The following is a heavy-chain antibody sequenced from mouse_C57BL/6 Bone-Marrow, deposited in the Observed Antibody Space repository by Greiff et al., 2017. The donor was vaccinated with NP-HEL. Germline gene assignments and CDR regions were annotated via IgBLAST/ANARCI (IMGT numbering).Heavy chain of an antibody. CDR2: IYPGDGDT. CDR1: GYAFSSSW. Sequence: QVQLQQSGSELVKPGASVKISCKASGYAFSSSWMNWVKQRPGKGLEWIGRIYPGDGDTNYNGKFKGKATLTADKSSSTAYMQLSSLTSEDSAVYFCATKAPLYYYGSSSFAYWGQGTLVTVSA. V-gene: IGHV1-82*01. CDR3: ATKAPLYYYGSSSFAY. D-gene: IGHD1-1*01. J-gene: IGHJ3*01.